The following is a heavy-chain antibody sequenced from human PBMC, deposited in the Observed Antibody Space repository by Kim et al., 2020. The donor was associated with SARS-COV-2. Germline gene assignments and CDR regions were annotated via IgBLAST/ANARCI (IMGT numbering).Heavy chain of an antibody. CDR2: IKEDGSEK. CDR1: GFTFTKYW. V-gene: IGHV3-7*01. CDR3: GRDDSD. D-gene: IGHD3-22*01. J-gene: IGHJ4*02. Sequence: GGSLRLSCAASGFTFTKYWMSWVRQAPEKGLEWVANIKEDGSEKYYVDSVKGRFTISRDNAKNSLYLQMNSLRVEDTAIYFCGRDDSDWGRGTLVTVSS.